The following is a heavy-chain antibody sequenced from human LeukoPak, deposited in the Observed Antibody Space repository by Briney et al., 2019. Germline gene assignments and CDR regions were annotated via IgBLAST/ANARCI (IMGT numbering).Heavy chain of an antibody. Sequence: YGGSXXGYDWSWVREPPGKGVGWSGEINHSGSTNYNPSLHSPVTISVDTSQNQFSLKLSSVTAADTAVYYCARHGRTFFGEFLRFGWFDLWGQGTLVTVSS. CDR2: INHSGST. J-gene: IGHJ5*02. CDR3: ARHGRTFFGEFLRFGWFDL. D-gene: IGHD3-16*01. CDR1: GGSXXGYD. V-gene: IGHV4-34*01.